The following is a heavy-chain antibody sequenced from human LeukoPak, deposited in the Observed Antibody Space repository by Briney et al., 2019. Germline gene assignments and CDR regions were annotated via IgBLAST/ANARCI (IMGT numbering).Heavy chain of an antibody. CDR1: GFTFSNAW. V-gene: IGHV3-74*01. CDR3: ARAWGSQWSMDV. CDR2: INSDASIT. Sequence: PGGSLRLSCTASGFTFSNAWMSWVRQGPGKGLVWVSRINSDASITDSADSVKGRFTISRDNAKNTLYLQMNSLRVDDTAVYYCARAWGSQWSMDVWGQGTTVTVSS. J-gene: IGHJ6*02. D-gene: IGHD2-8*01.